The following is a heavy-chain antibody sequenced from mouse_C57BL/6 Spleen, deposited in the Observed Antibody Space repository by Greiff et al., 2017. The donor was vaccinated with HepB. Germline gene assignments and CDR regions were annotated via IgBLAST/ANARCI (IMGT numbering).Heavy chain of an antibody. CDR1: GFTFSDYG. D-gene: IGHD2-3*01. Sequence: DVKLVESGGGLVKPGGSLKLSCAASGFTFSDYGMHWVRQAPEKGLEWVAYISSGSSTIYYADTVKGRFTISRDNAKNTLFLQMTSLRSEDTAMYYCARGYDGYPAWFAYWGQGTLVTVSA. CDR3: ARGYDGYPAWFAY. CDR2: ISSGSSTI. V-gene: IGHV5-17*01. J-gene: IGHJ3*01.